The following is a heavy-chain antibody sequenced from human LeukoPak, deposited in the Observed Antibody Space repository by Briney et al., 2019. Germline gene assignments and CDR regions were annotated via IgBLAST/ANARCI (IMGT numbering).Heavy chain of an antibody. Sequence: GGSLRLSCAASGFTFSSYWMSWVRQAPGKGLEGVANIKQDGSEKYYVDSVKGRFTISRDNAKNSLYLQMNSLRAEDTAVYYCARGYSSSWYAYYYYYYYMDVWGKGTTVTVSS. J-gene: IGHJ6*03. D-gene: IGHD6-13*01. CDR1: GFTFSSYW. V-gene: IGHV3-7*04. CDR3: ARGYSSSWYAYYYYYYYMDV. CDR2: IKQDGSEK.